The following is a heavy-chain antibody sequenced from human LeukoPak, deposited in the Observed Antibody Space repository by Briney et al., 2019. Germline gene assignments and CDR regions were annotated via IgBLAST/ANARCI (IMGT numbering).Heavy chain of an antibody. CDR3: ARDYSSGWYGDAFDI. Sequence: PSETLSLTCTVSGGSISSYYWSWIRQPAGKGLEWIGRIYTSGSTNYNPSLKSRVTISVDTSKNQFSLKLSSVTAADTAGYYCARDYSSGWYGDAFDIWGQGTMVTVSS. V-gene: IGHV4-4*07. CDR2: IYTSGST. J-gene: IGHJ3*02. CDR1: GGSISSYY. D-gene: IGHD6-19*01.